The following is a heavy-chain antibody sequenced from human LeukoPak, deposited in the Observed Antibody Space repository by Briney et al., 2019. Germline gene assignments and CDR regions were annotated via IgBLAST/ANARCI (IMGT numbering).Heavy chain of an antibody. CDR2: IYYSGST. Sequence: SETLSLTCTVSGGSISSYYWSWIRQPPGKGLEWIGYIYYSGSTNYNPSLKSRVTISVDTSKNQFSLKLSSVTAADTAVYYCARGVWVRLANDYWGQGTLVTVSS. J-gene: IGHJ4*02. D-gene: IGHD5/OR15-5a*01. CDR3: ARGVWVRLANDY. V-gene: IGHV4-59*08. CDR1: GGSISSYY.